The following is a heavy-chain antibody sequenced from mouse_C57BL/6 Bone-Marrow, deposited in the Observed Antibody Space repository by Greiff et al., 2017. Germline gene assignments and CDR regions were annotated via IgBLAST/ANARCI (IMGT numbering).Heavy chain of an antibody. D-gene: IGHD2-12*01. CDR2: IYPRSGNT. CDR3: ARFAYSGPY. Sequence: QFQLQQSGPELARPGASVKLSCKASGYTFTSSGISWVKQRTGQGLEWIGEIYPRSGNTYYNEKFKGKATLTADKSSSTAYMELRSLTSEDSAVYFCARFAYSGPYWGQGTLVTVSA. V-gene: IGHV1-81*01. J-gene: IGHJ3*01. CDR1: GYTFTSSG.